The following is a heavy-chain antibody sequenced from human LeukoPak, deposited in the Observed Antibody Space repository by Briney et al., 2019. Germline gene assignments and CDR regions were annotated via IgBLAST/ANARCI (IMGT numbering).Heavy chain of an antibody. D-gene: IGHD1-26*01. CDR2: MYYNERT. J-gene: IGHJ4*02. V-gene: IGHV4-59*12. CDR1: GGSISSYY. CDR3: ARGILVGATFDY. Sequence: SETLSLTCTVSGGSISSYYWSWIRQPPGKGLEWIGYMYYNERTNYNPSLKSRVTISVDTSKNQFSLKLSSVTAADTAVYYCARGILVGATFDYWGQGTLVTVSS.